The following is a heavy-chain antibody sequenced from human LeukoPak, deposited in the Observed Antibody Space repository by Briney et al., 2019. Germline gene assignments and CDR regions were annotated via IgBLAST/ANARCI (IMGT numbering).Heavy chain of an antibody. CDR2: INWNGGST. Sequence: PGGSLRLSCAASGFTFSSNGMSWVRQAPGKGLEWVSGINWNGGSTGYADSVKGRFTISRDNAKNSLYLQMNSLRAEDTALYHCARKYYDILTGYSSFDYWGQGTLVTVSS. V-gene: IGHV3-20*01. CDR3: ARKYYDILTGYSSFDY. D-gene: IGHD3-9*01. CDR1: GFTFSSNG. J-gene: IGHJ4*02.